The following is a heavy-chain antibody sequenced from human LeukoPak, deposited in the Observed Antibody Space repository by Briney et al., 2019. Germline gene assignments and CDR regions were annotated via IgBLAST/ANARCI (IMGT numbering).Heavy chain of an antibody. Sequence: GGSLRLSCAASGINLSASDIHWARQASGKGLEWVARIKTKTNTYATAYAASVKGRFTISRDDSKNTAYLQMNSLKTEDTAVYYCSRRLESTTGPFLWGQGILVTVSS. CDR2: IKTKTNTYAT. V-gene: IGHV3-73*01. CDR3: SRRLESTTGPFL. CDR1: GINLSASD. D-gene: IGHD1-1*01. J-gene: IGHJ4*02.